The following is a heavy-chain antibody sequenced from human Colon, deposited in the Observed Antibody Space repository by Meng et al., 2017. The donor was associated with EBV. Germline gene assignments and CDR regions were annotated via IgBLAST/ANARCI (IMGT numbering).Heavy chain of an antibody. Sequence: QVQLQQRGAGLLQPSETLSLTCTVYGGPFSGFYWTWIRQSPGKGLEWIGEIDDSGNIIYNPSLKSRVTISGDTSKNQFSLNVSSVTAADTAVYYCARSRWLLLQLWGQGTLVTVFS. CDR1: GGPFSGFY. CDR2: IDDSGNI. J-gene: IGHJ4*02. V-gene: IGHV4-34*01. D-gene: IGHD3-22*01. CDR3: ARSRWLLLQL.